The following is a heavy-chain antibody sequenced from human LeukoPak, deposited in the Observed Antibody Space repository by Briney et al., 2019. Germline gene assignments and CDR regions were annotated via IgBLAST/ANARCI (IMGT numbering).Heavy chain of an antibody. J-gene: IGHJ4*02. V-gene: IGHV4-4*02. CDR2: IYHSGST. Sequence: GSLRLSCAASGFTFSSYSMNWVRQPPGKGLEWIGEIYHSGSTNYNPSLKSRVTISVDKSKNQFSLKLSSVTAADTAVYYCARSDNYLDYWGQGTLVTVSS. D-gene: IGHD5-24*01. CDR3: ARSDNYLDY. CDR1: GFTFSSYSM.